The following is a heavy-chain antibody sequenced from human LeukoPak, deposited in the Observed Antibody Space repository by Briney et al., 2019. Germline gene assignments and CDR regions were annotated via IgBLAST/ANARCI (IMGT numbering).Heavy chain of an antibody. CDR1: GGSFSGYY. Sequence: PSETLSLTCAVYGGSFSGYYWSWIRQPPGKGLEWIGEINHSGSTNYNPSLKSRVTISVDKSKNQFSLKLSSVTAADTAVYYCARAADTAMYVYWGQGTLVTVSS. J-gene: IGHJ4*02. V-gene: IGHV4-34*01. CDR2: INHSGST. D-gene: IGHD5-18*01. CDR3: ARAADTAMYVY.